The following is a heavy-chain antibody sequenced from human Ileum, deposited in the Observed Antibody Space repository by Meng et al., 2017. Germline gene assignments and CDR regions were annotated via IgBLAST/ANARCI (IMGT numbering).Heavy chain of an antibody. CDR3: ARERAGYYYDY. Sequence: GRLGGARGGLARAGESPTLACAALGFAFSPLPIDWVSQAPGKGLEWVSSIIGSGNNIYYADSVKGRFTISRDNAKSSLYLQMNSLRDEDTAVYYCARERAGYYYDYWGQGTLVTVSS. CDR2: IIGSGNNI. CDR1: GFAFSPLP. D-gene: IGHD3-9*01. V-gene: IGHV3-21*01. J-gene: IGHJ4*02.